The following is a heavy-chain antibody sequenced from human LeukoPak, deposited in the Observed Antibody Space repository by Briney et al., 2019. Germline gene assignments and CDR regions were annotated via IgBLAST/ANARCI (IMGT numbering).Heavy chain of an antibody. J-gene: IGHJ5*02. CDR3: TRRVSTTRWFDP. V-gene: IGHV3-74*01. CDR1: GFTFSSYW. CDR2: IKSDGSTT. Sequence: GGSLRLSCAASGFTFSSYWMHWVRQAPGKGLVWVSRIKSDGSTTNYADSVKGRFTISRDNAENTLYLQMNSLKVEDTAVYYCTRRVSTTRWFDPWGQGTLVTVSS. D-gene: IGHD2-15*01.